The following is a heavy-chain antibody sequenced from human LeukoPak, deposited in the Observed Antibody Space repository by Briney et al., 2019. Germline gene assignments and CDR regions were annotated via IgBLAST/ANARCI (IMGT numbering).Heavy chain of an antibody. V-gene: IGHV1-2*02. CDR3: AGGWAGKLLNAFDI. CDR1: GYTLTGDF. J-gene: IGHJ3*02. D-gene: IGHD2-21*01. Sequence: WGAVRDSSKASGYTLTGDFMHWVRPAPGQGREWMGWINPNSDGTNNAQKFQGRVTMTRDTSISTVYMKMSRLRSDDAAAYYSAGGWAGKLLNAFDIWGQGTMVTVSS. CDR2: INPNSDGT.